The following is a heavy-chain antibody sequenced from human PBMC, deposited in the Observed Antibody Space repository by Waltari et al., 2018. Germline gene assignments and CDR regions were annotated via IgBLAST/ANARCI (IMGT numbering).Heavy chain of an antibody. CDR2: IKRDGSST. D-gene: IGHD4-17*01. Sequence: EVQLVESGGGLVQPGGSLRPSCAASGFTFSSYWMPWVRQAPGKAVVWVSRIKRDGSSTTYADSVKGRFTISRDNAKNTLSLQMNSLRGEDTAVYYCARGRDDYPLSAFDTWGQGTMVTVSS. CDR3: ARGRDDYPLSAFDT. J-gene: IGHJ3*02. CDR1: GFTFSSYW. V-gene: IGHV3-74*01.